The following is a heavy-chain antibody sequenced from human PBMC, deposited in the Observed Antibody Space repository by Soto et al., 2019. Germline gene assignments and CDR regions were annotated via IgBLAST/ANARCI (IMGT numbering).Heavy chain of an antibody. D-gene: IGHD2-8*02. J-gene: IGHJ4*02. Sequence: EVQLVESGGGLVQPGGSLRLSCVASGFTFSSYWMSWVRQPAGKGLEWVANINQDGSQKYYVDSVEGRFTITRDNAKNSLYLQMNSLRVEDTAAYYCARYLSSGPIDYWGQGTLVTVSS. CDR3: ARYLSSGPIDY. CDR2: INQDGSQK. V-gene: IGHV3-7*04. CDR1: GFTFSSYW.